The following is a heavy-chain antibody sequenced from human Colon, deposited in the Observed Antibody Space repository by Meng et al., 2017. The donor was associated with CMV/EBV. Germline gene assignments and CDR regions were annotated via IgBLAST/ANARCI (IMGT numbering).Heavy chain of an antibody. CDR3: ARASNSSFDP. CDR1: GYTFSAFP. J-gene: IGHJ5*02. CDR2: ISHDGTKK. V-gene: IGHV3-30*04. D-gene: IGHD4-11*01. Sequence: LSCAGAGYTFSAFPRHWVRKAPGKGVEWVAIISHDGTKKYYAESVKGRFSLSRDNSQNTVTVHMSSLRGDDTAVYYCARASNSSFDPWGQGTLVTVPQ.